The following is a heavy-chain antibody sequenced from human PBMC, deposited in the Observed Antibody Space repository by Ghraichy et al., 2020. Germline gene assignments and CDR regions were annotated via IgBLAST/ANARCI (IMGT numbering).Heavy chain of an antibody. Sequence: SETLSLTCIVSGGSISRYYWNWFRRPAGKGLEWIGRIYSSGTTNYNPSLKSRVTMSVDTSKNQFSLRLSSVTAADTAVYYCARENDSYLTCDSWGQGSLVTVSS. J-gene: IGHJ4*02. CDR3: ARENDSYLTCDS. D-gene: IGHD5-18*01. V-gene: IGHV4-4*07. CDR1: GGSISRYY. CDR2: IYSSGTT.